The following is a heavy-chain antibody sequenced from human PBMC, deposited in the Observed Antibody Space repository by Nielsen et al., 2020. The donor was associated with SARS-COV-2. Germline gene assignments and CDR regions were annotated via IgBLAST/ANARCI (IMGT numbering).Heavy chain of an antibody. Sequence: SETLSLTCTVSGGSISSYYWSWIRQPPGKGLEWIGYIYYSGSTNYNPSLKSRVTISVDTSKNQFSLKLSSVTAADTAVYYCARDRLAVAGTGYWYFDLWGRGTLVTVSS. J-gene: IGHJ2*01. V-gene: IGHV4-59*01. D-gene: IGHD6-19*01. CDR3: ARDRLAVAGTGYWYFDL. CDR1: GGSISSYY. CDR2: IYYSGST.